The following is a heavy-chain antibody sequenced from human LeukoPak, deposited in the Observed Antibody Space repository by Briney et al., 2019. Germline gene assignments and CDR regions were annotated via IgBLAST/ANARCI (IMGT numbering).Heavy chain of an antibody. Sequence: ASVKVSCKASGYTFTSYDINWLRQATGQGLEWMGWMNPNSGNTGYAQKFQGRVTMTRNTSISTAYMELSSLRSEDTAVYYCARVCSGGRRYCGIDYWGQGTLVTVSS. J-gene: IGHJ4*02. D-gene: IGHD2-15*01. CDR3: ARVCSGGRRYCGIDY. CDR1: GYTFTSYD. CDR2: MNPNSGNT. V-gene: IGHV1-8*01.